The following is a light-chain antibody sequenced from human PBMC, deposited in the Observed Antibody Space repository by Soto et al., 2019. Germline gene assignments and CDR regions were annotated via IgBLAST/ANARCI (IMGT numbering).Light chain of an antibody. Sequence: QLVLTQPPSASGTPGQRVTISCSGSSSNIGSNTVNWYQQLPGTAPKLLIYSNNQRPSGVPDRFSGSKSGTSASLAISGLQSEDEADYYCAAWDDSLNGFVVFGGGTQLPVL. V-gene: IGLV1-44*01. CDR1: SSNIGSNT. CDR3: AAWDDSLNGFVV. CDR2: SNN. J-gene: IGLJ2*01.